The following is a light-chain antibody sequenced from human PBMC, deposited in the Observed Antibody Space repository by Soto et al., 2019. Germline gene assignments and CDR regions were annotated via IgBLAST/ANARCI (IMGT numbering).Light chain of an antibody. CDR2: AAS. J-gene: IGKJ5*01. V-gene: IGKV1-9*01. CDR3: QQLNSYPLT. CDR1: HRISSY. Sequence: DVHITHSPSSLSSSVLDIFSITCLASHRISSYLNLYQQKPGKAPKLLIYAASTLQSGVPSRFSGSGSGTDFTLTISSLQPEDFATYYCQQLNSYPLTFGQGTRLE.